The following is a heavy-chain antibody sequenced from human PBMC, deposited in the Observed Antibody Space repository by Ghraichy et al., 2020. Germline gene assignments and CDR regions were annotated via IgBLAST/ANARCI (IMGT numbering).Heavy chain of an antibody. CDR1: GFTFSSYA. Sequence: GGSLRLSCAASGFTFSSYAMHWVRQAPGKGLEWVAVISYDGSNKYYADSVKGRFTISRDNSKNTLYLQMNSLRAEDTAVYYCARDLQWLEPREPGFDYWGQGTLVTVSS. V-gene: IGHV3-30-3*01. CDR2: ISYDGSNK. D-gene: IGHD6-19*01. CDR3: ARDLQWLEPREPGFDY. J-gene: IGHJ4*02.